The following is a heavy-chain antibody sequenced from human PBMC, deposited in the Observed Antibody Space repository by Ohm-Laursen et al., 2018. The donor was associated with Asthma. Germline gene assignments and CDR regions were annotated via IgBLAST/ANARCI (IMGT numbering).Heavy chain of an antibody. D-gene: IGHD6-19*01. CDR1: GFTFTSYD. J-gene: IGHJ4*02. Sequence: SLRLSCAASGFTFTSYDMYWVRQAPGKGLEFVAVIWYGGSNKYYADSVKGRFTISRDIAKNTLYLEMNSLRAEDTAVYYCVRDGSSGWHFDYWGQGTLVIVSS. V-gene: IGHV3-33*08. CDR3: VRDGSSGWHFDY. CDR2: IWYGGSNK.